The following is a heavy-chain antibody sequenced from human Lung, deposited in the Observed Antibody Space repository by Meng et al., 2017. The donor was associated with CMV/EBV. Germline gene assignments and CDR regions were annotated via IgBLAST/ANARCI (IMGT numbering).Heavy chain of an antibody. Sequence: GGSLRLXCAASGFTFSGSSMNWVRQAPGKGLEWVGRIRTKANSYSKAYAASVRGRFTITRDDAKNTAYMQMSRLKTEDTVVYDCTALILGYCSSTKCHTDYRYYGIDVWXQGTXVTVSS. CDR3: TALILGYCSSTKCHTDYRYYGIDV. CDR2: IRTKANSYSK. CDR1: GFTFSGSS. D-gene: IGHD2-2*02. V-gene: IGHV3-73*01. J-gene: IGHJ6*02.